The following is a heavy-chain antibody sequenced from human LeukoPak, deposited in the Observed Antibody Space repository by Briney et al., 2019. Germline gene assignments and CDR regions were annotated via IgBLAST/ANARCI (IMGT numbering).Heavy chain of an antibody. J-gene: IGHJ4*02. CDR3: ARDNYDSSTPYYFDY. D-gene: IGHD3-22*01. Sequence: PGGSLRLSCAASGFTFSSYAMHWVRQAPGKGLEWVAVISYDGSKKYYADSVKGRFTISRDNSKNTQHLQMNSLRAEDTAVYYCARDNYDSSTPYYFDYWGQGTLVTVSS. CDR1: GFTFSSYA. V-gene: IGHV3-30*04. CDR2: ISYDGSKK.